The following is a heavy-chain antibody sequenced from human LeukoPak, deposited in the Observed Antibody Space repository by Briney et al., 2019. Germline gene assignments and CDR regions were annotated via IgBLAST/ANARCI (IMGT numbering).Heavy chain of an antibody. D-gene: IGHD3-10*01. CDR1: GYTFTSYG. CDR2: ISAYNGNT. J-gene: IGHJ4*02. CDR3: ARAVLYGSGSYYDY. V-gene: IGHV1-18*01. Sequence: GASVKVSCKASGYTFTSYGISWVLQAPGQGLERMGWISAYNGNTNYAQKLQGRVTMTTDTSTSTAYMELRSLRSDDTAVYYCARAVLYGSGSYYDYWGQGTLVTVSS.